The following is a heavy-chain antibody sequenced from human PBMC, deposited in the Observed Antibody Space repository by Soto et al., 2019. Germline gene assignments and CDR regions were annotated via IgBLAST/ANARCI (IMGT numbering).Heavy chain of an antibody. CDR2: VYNSGST. D-gene: IGHD6-13*01. CDR1: GGSISSNY. V-gene: IGHV4-59*01. Sequence: KTSETLSLTCTVSGGSISSNYWTWIRQPPGKGLEWIGYVYNSGSTNHNPSLKSRVTISEDTSKSQFSLKVNSMTAADTAVYYCARYRREAVAGYTLDNWGQGILVTVSS. CDR3: ARYRREAVAGYTLDN. J-gene: IGHJ4*02.